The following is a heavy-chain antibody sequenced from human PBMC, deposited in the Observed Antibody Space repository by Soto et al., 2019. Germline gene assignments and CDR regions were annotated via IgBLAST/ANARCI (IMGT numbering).Heavy chain of an antibody. CDR3: SILGYCTGDDCQSFYH. CDR2: IKSETDGGTT. Sequence: GGSLRLSCAASGFPFSKAWMSWVRQAPGKGLEWVGRIKSETDGGTTDYAASVKVRFTTSRDDSKNMLYLQMNSLTPADTAVYYCSILGYCTGDDCQSFYHWGQGTLLTVSS. CDR1: GFPFSKAW. V-gene: IGHV3-15*01. D-gene: IGHD2-8*02. J-gene: IGHJ4*02.